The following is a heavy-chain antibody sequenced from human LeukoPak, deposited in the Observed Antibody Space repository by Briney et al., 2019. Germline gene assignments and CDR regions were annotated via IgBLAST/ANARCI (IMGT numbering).Heavy chain of an antibody. Sequence: SETLSLTCTVSGGSISSYYWSWIRQPPGKGLEWIGYIYTSGSTNYNPSLKSRVTISVDTSKNQFSLKLSSVTAADTAVYYCARHAPPLAAVLTYFDYWGQGTLVTVSS. CDR2: IYTSGST. J-gene: IGHJ4*02. CDR1: GGSISSYY. D-gene: IGHD6-13*01. CDR3: ARHAPPLAAVLTYFDY. V-gene: IGHV4-4*09.